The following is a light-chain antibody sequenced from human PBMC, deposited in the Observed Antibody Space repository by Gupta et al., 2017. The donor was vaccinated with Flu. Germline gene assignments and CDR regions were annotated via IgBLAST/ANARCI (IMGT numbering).Light chain of an antibody. Sequence: PGTLSLSPGERATLSCRASQSVSSSSLEWYQQKPGQAPRLRIYGACSRASGISNSFSGSGSATDFTLTSSRREDEDFAVYYLQHDKRSNTFGQGTKLEIK. CDR1: QSVSSSS. V-gene: IGKV3-20*01. CDR3: QHDKRSNT. CDR2: GAC. J-gene: IGKJ2*01.